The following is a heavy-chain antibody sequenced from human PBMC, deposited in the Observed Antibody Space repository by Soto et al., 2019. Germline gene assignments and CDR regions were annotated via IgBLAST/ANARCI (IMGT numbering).Heavy chain of an antibody. D-gene: IGHD1-26*01. Sequence: ASVKVSCKAPRDTFTSYYINWVRQAPGQGHEWMGVINPHGGSTAYAQKFKGRVTLTRDTSASTVYMEVSSLTSEDTAMYYCARSSGGNFGIIIEGTNWFAPWGQGXLVTVHS. CDR1: RDTFTSYY. CDR3: ARSSGGNFGIIIEGTNWFAP. J-gene: IGHJ5*02. V-gene: IGHV1-46*01. CDR2: INPHGGST.